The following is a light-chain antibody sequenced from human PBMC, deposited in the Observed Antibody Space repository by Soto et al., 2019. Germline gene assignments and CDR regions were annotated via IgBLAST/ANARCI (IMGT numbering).Light chain of an antibody. J-gene: IGLJ1*01. CDR3: SSYTSTSIV. V-gene: IGLV2-14*01. CDR1: SSDVGGYNY. CDR2: DVS. Sequence: QSALTQPASVSGSPGQLITISCTGTSSDVGGYNYVSWYQRHPGKAPKLMIYDVSNRPSGVSNRFSGSKSGNTASLTISGLQAEDEADYHCSSYTSTSIVFGTGTKLTVL.